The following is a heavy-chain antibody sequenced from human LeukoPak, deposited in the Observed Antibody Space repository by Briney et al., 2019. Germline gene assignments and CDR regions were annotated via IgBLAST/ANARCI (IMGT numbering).Heavy chain of an antibody. CDR2: ISAYNGNT. V-gene: IGHV1-18*01. J-gene: IGHJ4*02. D-gene: IGHD6-19*01. Sequence: ASVKVSCKASGYTFTSHGISWVRQAPGQGLEWMGWISAYNGNTNYAQKLQGRVTMTTDTSTSTAYMELRSLRSDDTAVYYCARDLWTYSSGWYVSHYWGQGTLVTVSS. CDR3: ARDLWTYSSGWYVSHY. CDR1: GYTFTSHG.